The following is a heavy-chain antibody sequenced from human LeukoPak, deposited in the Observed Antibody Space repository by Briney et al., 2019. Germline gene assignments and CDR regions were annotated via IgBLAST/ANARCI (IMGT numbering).Heavy chain of an antibody. CDR3: ARDITAAGIDY. CDR2: INPNSGGT. Sequence: ASVKVSCKAFGYKLTDNWIHWVRQAPGQGLEWMGWINPNSGGTNYAQKFQGRVTMTRDTSISTAYMELSRLRSDDTAVYYCARDITAAGIDYWGQGTLVTVSS. V-gene: IGHV1-2*02. CDR1: GYKLTDNW. J-gene: IGHJ4*02. D-gene: IGHD6-13*01.